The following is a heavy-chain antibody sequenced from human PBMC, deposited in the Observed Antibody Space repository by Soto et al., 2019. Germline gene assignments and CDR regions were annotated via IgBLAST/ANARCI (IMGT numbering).Heavy chain of an antibody. J-gene: IGHJ4*02. CDR3: ARLSDY. V-gene: IGHV5-10-1*01. CDR2: IDPSDSKT. Sequence: PGESLKISCRASGYSFPTYWISWVRQMPGKGLEWMGRIDPSDSKTYYSPSFQGHVTISADKSTSTACLQLSNLKASDTAMYYCARLSDYWRQGTQVTVSS. CDR1: GYSFPTYW.